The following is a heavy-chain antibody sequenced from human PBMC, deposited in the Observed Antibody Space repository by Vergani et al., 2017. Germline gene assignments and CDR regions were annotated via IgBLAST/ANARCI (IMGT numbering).Heavy chain of an antibody. CDR1: GFTFSSYG. J-gene: IGHJ4*02. D-gene: IGHD6-19*01. CDR2: IRYDGSNK. Sequence: VQLLESGGDLVQPGGSLRLSCAASGFTFSSYGMHWVRQAPGKGLEWVAFIRYDGSNKYYADSVKGRFTISRDNSKNTLYLQMNSLRAEDTAVYYCAKAHSSGWYRLPDYWGQGTLVTVSS. CDR3: AKAHSSGWYRLPDY. V-gene: IGHV3-30*02.